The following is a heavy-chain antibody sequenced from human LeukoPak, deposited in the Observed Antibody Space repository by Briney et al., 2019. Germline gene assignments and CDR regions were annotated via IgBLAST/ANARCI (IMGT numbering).Heavy chain of an antibody. CDR3: VYGRGYILAS. CDR2: ASGDGSEI. V-gene: IGHV3-74*01. CDR1: GITFSTSW. J-gene: IGHJ4*02. D-gene: IGHD5-12*01. Sequence: PGGSLRLSCAASGITFSTSWMHWVRQGPGEGLVWVSHASGDGSEIHYADSVKGRFTISRDNAKNTVDLQMNSLRAEDTAVYYCVYGRGYILASWGQGIPVTVSS.